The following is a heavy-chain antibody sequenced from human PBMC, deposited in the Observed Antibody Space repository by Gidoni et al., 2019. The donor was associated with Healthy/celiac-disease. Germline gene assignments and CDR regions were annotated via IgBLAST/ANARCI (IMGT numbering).Heavy chain of an antibody. D-gene: IGHD3-10*01. CDR2: ISSSSSYT. Sequence: LVKPGGSLRLSCAASGFTFSDYYMSWIRQAPGKGLEWVSYISSSSSYTNCADSVKGRFTISRDNAKNSLYLQMNSLRAEDTAVYYCARAMVRGVIIYWGQGTLVTVSS. J-gene: IGHJ4*02. CDR1: GFTFSDYY. CDR3: ARAMVRGVIIY. V-gene: IGHV3-11*05.